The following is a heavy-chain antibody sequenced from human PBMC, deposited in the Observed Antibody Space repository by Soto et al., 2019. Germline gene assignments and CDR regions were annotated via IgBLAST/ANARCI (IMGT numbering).Heavy chain of an antibody. Sequence: QVQLQESGPGLAKPSQTLSLTCTVSGGSISSGGYYWSWIRQHPGKGLEWIGYIYYSGSTYYNPSLKSRVTISVDTSKNQFSLKLSSVTAADTAVYYCASVLWGSSGYYAPFDYWGQGTLVTVSS. CDR3: ASVLWGSSGYYAPFDY. CDR2: IYYSGST. CDR1: GGSISSGGYY. V-gene: IGHV4-31*03. J-gene: IGHJ4*02. D-gene: IGHD3-22*01.